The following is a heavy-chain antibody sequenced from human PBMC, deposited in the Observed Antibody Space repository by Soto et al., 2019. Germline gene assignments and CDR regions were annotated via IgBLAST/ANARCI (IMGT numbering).Heavy chain of an antibody. Sequence: PGRSLRLCCAASGFTFSSGAMSRVRQAPGKGLEWVSSISSSSSSIYYADTVKGRFTISRDNAKNSLYLQMNSLRDEDTAVYYCARCSSRQLATNCFDYWGQGTLVTVSS. J-gene: IGHJ4*02. CDR3: ARCSSRQLATNCFDY. CDR2: ISSSSSSI. V-gene: IGHV3-48*02. CDR1: GFTFSSGA. D-gene: IGHD6-13*01.